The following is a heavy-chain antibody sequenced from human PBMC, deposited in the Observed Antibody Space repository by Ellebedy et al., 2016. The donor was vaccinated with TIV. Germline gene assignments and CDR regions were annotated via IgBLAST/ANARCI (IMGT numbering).Heavy chain of an antibody. V-gene: IGHV3-30*02. CDR2: IRSDGSNK. CDR1: GFSTSG. CDR3: VKGAYPVPTVMAV. Sequence: PGGSLRLSCVTSGFSTSGMHWVRQAPGKGLEWVAFIRSDGSNKYYADSVEGRFTIPRDNSRNTLDLQMTRLGAEDTARYYCVKGAYPVPTVMAVWGQGTVVIFSS. J-gene: IGHJ6*02. D-gene: IGHD3-16*01.